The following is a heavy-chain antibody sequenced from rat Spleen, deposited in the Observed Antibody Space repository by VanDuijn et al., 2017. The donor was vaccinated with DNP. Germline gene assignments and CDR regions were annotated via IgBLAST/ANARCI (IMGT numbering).Heavy chain of an antibody. J-gene: IGHJ3*01. CDR3: TTDPYYGY. Sequence: EVQLVESGGGLVQPGRSLKLSCAASGFTFSDNYMAWVRQASTKGLEWVAYISSGGGSIYYRDSVKGRFTISRDNAKSTLYLQMDSLRSEDTATYYCTTDPYYGYWGQGTLVTVSS. V-gene: IGHV5-27*01. CDR1: GFTFSDNY. D-gene: IGHD1-7*01. CDR2: ISSGGGSI.